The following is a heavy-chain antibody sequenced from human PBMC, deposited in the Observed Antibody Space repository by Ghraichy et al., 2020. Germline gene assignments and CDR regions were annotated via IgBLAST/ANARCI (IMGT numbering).Heavy chain of an antibody. CDR3: ARGRRQLPILEWGIYNWFDP. CDR2: INHSGST. D-gene: IGHD2-15*01. V-gene: IGHV4-34*01. J-gene: IGHJ5*02. CDR1: GGSFSGYY. Sequence: SQTLSLTCAVYGGSFSGYYWSWIRQPPGKGLEWIGEINHSGSTNYNPSLKSRVTISVDTSKNQFSLKLSSVTAADTAVYYCARGRRQLPILEWGIYNWFDPWGQGTLVTVSS.